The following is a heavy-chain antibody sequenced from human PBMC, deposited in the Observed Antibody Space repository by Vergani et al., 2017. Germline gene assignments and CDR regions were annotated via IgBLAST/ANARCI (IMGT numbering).Heavy chain of an antibody. CDR3: ARVDTQVPATSHFYYMDV. Sequence: QVQLQESGPGVVKPSQTLSLTCAVSGGSISSGDHCWTWIRQRPGKGLEWIGYIFYSGTTYDNPSLRSGLTISVDTSKNQFSLKLRSVNAADTAVYYCARVDTQVPATSHFYYMDVWGKGTTVAVSS. CDR1: GGSISSGDHC. V-gene: IGHV4-31*11. D-gene: IGHD6-25*01. J-gene: IGHJ6*03. CDR2: IFYSGTT.